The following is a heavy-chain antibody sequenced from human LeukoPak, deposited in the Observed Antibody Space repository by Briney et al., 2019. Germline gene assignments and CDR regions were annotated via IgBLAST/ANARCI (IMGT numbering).Heavy chain of an antibody. CDR2: IKQDGSEK. J-gene: IGHJ3*02. CDR3: ARVSHCSSTSCYFGGGGWAFDI. CDR1: GFTFSSYW. Sequence: GGSLRLSCAASGFTFSSYWMSWVRQAPGKGLEWVANIKQDGSEKYYVDSVKGRFTISRDNAKNPLYLQMNSLRAEDTAVYYCARVSHCSSTSCYFGGGGWAFDIWGQGTMVTVSS. D-gene: IGHD2-2*01. V-gene: IGHV3-7*01.